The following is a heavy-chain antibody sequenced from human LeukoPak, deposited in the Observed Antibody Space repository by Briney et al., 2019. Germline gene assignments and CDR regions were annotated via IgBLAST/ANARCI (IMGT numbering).Heavy chain of an antibody. D-gene: IGHD3-10*01. V-gene: IGHV3-30*03. CDR3: ARDYYGSGSYYNPHFDY. J-gene: IGHJ4*02. CDR1: GFTFSSYG. Sequence: GGSLRLSCAASGFTFSSYGMHWVRQAPGKGLEWVAVISYDGSNKYYADSVKGRFTISRDNSKNTLYLQMNSLRAEDTAVYYCARDYYGSGSYYNPHFDYWGQGTLVTVSS. CDR2: ISYDGSNK.